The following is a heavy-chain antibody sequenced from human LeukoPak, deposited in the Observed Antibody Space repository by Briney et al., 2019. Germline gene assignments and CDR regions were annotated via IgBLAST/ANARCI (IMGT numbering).Heavy chain of an antibody. CDR2: ISSSSSYI. CDR1: GFTFSGYS. Sequence: GGSLRLSCAASGFTFSGYSMNWVRQAPGKGLEWVSSISSSSSYIYYADSVKGRFTISRDNAKNSLYLQMNSLRAEDTAVYYCARDRREGITGTPFDYWGQGTLVTVSS. D-gene: IGHD1-20*01. CDR3: ARDRREGITGTPFDY. J-gene: IGHJ4*02. V-gene: IGHV3-21*01.